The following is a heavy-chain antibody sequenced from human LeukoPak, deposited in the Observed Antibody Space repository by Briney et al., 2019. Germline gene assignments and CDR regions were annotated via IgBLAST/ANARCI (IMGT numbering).Heavy chain of an antibody. CDR2: INPNSGGT. D-gene: IGHD2/OR15-2a*01. J-gene: IGHJ4*02. CDR1: GYTFTDYY. Sequence: GASVKVSCKASGYTFTDYYMHWVRQAPGQGLEWVGRINPNSGGTNYAQKFQGRFTMTRDTSISTAYMELTRLTSDDTAVYYCAKAKTIVGTFGFDYWGQGTLVTVSS. CDR3: AKAKTIVGTFGFDY. V-gene: IGHV1-2*06.